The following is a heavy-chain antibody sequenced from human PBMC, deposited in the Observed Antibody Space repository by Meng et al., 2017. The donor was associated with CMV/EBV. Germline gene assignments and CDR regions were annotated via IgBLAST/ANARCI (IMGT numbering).Heavy chain of an antibody. CDR1: GFTFSSYG. J-gene: IGHJ4*02. V-gene: IGHV3-30*02. D-gene: IGHD4-11*01. Sequence: GGSLRLSCAASGFTFSSYGMHWVRQAPGKGLEWVAFIRYDGSNKYYADSVKGRFTISRDNSKNTLYLQMNSLRAKDTDVYYCAKVMTTVTTPLGYWGQGTLVTVSS. CDR3: AKVMTTVTTPLGY. CDR2: IRYDGSNK.